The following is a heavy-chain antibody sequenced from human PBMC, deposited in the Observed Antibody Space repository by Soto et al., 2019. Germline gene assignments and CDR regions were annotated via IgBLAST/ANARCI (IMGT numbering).Heavy chain of an antibody. D-gene: IGHD3-10*01. CDR1: GFTFSSYA. Sequence: EVQLLESGGGLVQPGGSLRLSCAASGFTFSSYAMSWFRQAPGKGLEWVSAISGSGGSTYYADSVKVRFTISRDNSKNTLYLQMNSLSAEDTDVYYCAKDQGYKYYFDYWGQGTLVTVSS. V-gene: IGHV3-23*01. CDR2: ISGSGGST. CDR3: AKDQGYKYYFDY. J-gene: IGHJ4*02.